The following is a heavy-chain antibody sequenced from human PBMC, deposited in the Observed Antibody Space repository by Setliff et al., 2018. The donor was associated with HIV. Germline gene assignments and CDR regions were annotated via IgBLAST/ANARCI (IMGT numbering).Heavy chain of an antibody. CDR3: ATSGFYDILTGPTPGAFDI. CDR1: GHRLTELS. V-gene: IGHV1-24*01. Sequence: VKVSCKVSGHRLTELSIHWVRQAPGEGLEWVGGFDPEDDETVYAEKFQGRVTMTEDTSTDTAYMALSSLGSEDTAMYYCATSGFYDILTGPTPGAFDIWGQGTLVTVSS. D-gene: IGHD3-9*01. CDR2: FDPEDDET. J-gene: IGHJ3*02.